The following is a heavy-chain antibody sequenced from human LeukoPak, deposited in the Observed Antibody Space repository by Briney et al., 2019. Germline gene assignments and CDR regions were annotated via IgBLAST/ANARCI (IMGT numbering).Heavy chain of an antibody. Sequence: PGGSLRLSCAASGSTFSRYAMSWVRQAPGKGLEWVSTFGNSAHYADSVKGRFTISRDNSKNTLYLQMNSLRADDTAVYYCANHGVYSGSYSMDVWGQGTTVIVSS. J-gene: IGHJ6*02. CDR1: GSTFSRYA. D-gene: IGHD1-26*01. V-gene: IGHV3-23*01. CDR3: ANHGVYSGSYSMDV. CDR2: FGNSA.